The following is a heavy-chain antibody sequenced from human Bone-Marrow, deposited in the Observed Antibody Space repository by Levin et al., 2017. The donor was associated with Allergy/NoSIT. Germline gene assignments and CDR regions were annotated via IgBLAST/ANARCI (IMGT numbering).Heavy chain of an antibody. Sequence: GGSLRLSCAASGFTFDDYAMHWVRQAPGKGLEWVSGISWNSGSIGYADSVKGRFTISRDNAKNSLYLQMNSLRAEDTALYYCAKARLAVSKYSFVDYWGQGTLVTVSS. J-gene: IGHJ4*02. CDR3: AKARLAVSKYSFVDY. D-gene: IGHD6-19*01. V-gene: IGHV3-9*01. CDR2: ISWNSGSI. CDR1: GFTFDDYA.